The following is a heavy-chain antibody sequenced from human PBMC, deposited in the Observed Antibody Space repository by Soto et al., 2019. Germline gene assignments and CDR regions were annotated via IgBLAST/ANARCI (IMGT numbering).Heavy chain of an antibody. V-gene: IGHV3-48*02. CDR3: ARDNGLAGSCDP. CDR1: GFTFSTYS. D-gene: IGHD6-13*01. Sequence: GGSLRLSCAASGFTFSTYSMNWVRQAPGKGLEWISYITSSSTTIYYADSVKGRFTISRDNAKNSLYLQMNSLRDEDTAVYYCARDNGLAGSCDPWGQGTLVTV. CDR2: ITSSSTTI. J-gene: IGHJ5*02.